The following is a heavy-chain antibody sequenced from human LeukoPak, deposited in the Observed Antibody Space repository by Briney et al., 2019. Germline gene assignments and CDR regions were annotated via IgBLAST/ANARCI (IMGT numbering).Heavy chain of an antibody. J-gene: IGHJ6*02. CDR3: AGADYYDSSGYYYDYYYGMDV. D-gene: IGHD3-22*01. CDR1: GFTFSSYW. CDR2: IKQDGSEK. V-gene: IGHV3-7*03. Sequence: GGSLRLSCAASGFTFSSYWMRWVRQAPGKGLEWVANIKQDGSEKNYVDSVKGRFTISRDNAKNSLYLQMNSLRAEDTAVYYCAGADYYDSSGYYYDYYYGMDVWGQGTTVTVSS.